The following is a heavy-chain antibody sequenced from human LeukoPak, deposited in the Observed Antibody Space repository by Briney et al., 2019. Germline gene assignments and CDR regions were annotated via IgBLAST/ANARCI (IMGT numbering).Heavy chain of an antibody. CDR3: AKNQSTYYDFWSGYYGFDY. J-gene: IGHJ4*02. CDR2: IRYDGSNK. D-gene: IGHD3-3*01. CDR1: GFTFSSYG. V-gene: IGHV3-30*02. Sequence: GGSLRLSCAASGFTFSSYGMHWVRQAPGKGLEWVAFIRYDGSNKYYAGSVKGRFTISRDNSKNTLYLQMNSLRAEDTAVYYCAKNQSTYYDFWSGYYGFDYWGQGTLVTVSS.